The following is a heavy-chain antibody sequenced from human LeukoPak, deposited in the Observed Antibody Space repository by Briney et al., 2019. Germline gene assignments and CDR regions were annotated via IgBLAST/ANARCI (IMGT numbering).Heavy chain of an antibody. D-gene: IGHD6-13*01. J-gene: IGHJ4*02. CDR2: INHSGST. Sequence: PSETLSLTCAVYGGSFSGYYWSWIRQPPGKGLEWIGEINHSGSTNYNPSLKSRVTISVDTSKNQFSLKLSSATAADTAVYYCASLSGSSWSIDYWGQGTLVTVSS. CDR3: ASLSGSSWSIDY. CDR1: GGSFSGYY. V-gene: IGHV4-34*01.